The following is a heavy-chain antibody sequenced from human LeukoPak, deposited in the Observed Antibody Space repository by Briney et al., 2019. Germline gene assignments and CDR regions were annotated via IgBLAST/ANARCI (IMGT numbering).Heavy chain of an antibody. J-gene: IGHJ4*02. V-gene: IGHV4-39*01. CDR3: ATRDYDFWSGYTPFDY. D-gene: IGHD3-3*01. CDR1: GGSISSSSYY. CDR2: IYYSGST. Sequence: SETLSLTCTVSGGSISSSSYYWGWIRQPPGKGLEWIGSIYYSGSTYYNPSLKSRVTISVDTSKNQFSLKLSSVTAADTAVYYCATRDYDFWSGYTPFDYWGQGTLVTVSS.